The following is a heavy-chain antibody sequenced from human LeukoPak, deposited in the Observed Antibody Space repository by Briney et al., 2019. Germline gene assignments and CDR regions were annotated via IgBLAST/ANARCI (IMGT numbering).Heavy chain of an antibody. CDR3: AKDSGWYYHFPYFDY. V-gene: IGHV3-23*01. Sequence: GGSLRLSCAASGFTFSSYEMNWVRQAPGKGLEWVSAISGSGGSTYYADSVKGRFTISRDNSKNTLYLQMNSLRAEDTAVYYCAKDSGWYYHFPYFDYWGQGTLVTVSS. D-gene: IGHD6-19*01. CDR1: GFTFSSYE. J-gene: IGHJ4*02. CDR2: ISGSGGST.